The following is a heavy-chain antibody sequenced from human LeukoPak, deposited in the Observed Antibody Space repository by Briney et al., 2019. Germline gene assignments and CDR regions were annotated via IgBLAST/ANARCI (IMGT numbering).Heavy chain of an antibody. CDR1: GYTFTSYD. D-gene: IGHD6-19*01. J-gene: IGHJ4*02. Sequence: ASVKVSCKASGYTFTSYDINWVRQATGQGLEWMGWMNPNSGNTGYAQKFQGRVTMTRNTSISTAYMELSSLRSDDTAVYYCARVSSGWYRYYFDYWGQGTLVTVSS. CDR3: ARVSSGWYRYYFDY. CDR2: MNPNSGNT. V-gene: IGHV1-8*01.